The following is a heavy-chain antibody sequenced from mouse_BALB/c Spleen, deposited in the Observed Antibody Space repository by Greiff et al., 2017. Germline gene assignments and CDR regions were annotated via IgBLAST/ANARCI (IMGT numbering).Heavy chain of an antibody. Sequence: EVQLLESGAGLVKPGGSLKLSCAASGFTFTSYSMSWVRQTPEKRLEWVASISSGGSTYYPDNVKGRFTISRDNAKNILYLQMGSLRSEDTAMYYCARDDGYLGAMDYWGQGTSVTVSA. CDR3: ARDDGYLGAMDY. J-gene: IGHJ4*01. CDR1: GFTFTSYS. D-gene: IGHD2-3*01. CDR2: ISSGGST. V-gene: IGHV5-6-5*01.